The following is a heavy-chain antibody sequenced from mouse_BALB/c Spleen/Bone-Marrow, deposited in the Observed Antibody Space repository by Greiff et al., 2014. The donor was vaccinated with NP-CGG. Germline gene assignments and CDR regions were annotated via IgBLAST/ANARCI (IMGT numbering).Heavy chain of an antibody. J-gene: IGHJ2*01. CDR2: ISSGGSYT. V-gene: IGHV5-6*01. D-gene: IGHD2-4*01. Sequence: EVQLQQSGGDLVKPGGSLKLSCAAFGFTFSSYGMSWVRQTPDKRLEWVATISSGGSYTYYPDSVKGRFTISRDNAKNTLYLQMSSLKSEDTAMYYCARHDYDEENFDYWGQGTTLTVSS. CDR3: ARHDYDEENFDY. CDR1: GFTFSSYG.